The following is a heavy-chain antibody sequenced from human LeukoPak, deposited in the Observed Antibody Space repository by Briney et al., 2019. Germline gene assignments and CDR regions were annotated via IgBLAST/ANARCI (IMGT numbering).Heavy chain of an antibody. CDR2: ISGSGGST. V-gene: IGHV3-23*01. CDR1: GFTFSSYG. D-gene: IGHD3-10*01. CDR3: ARDLYYYGSGSFDY. J-gene: IGHJ4*02. Sequence: GGSLRLSCAASGFTFSSYGMSWVRQTPGKGLEWVSGISGSGGSTYYADSVKGRFTISRDNSKNTLYLQMNSLRAEDTAVYYCARDLYYYGSGSFDYWGQGTLVTVSS.